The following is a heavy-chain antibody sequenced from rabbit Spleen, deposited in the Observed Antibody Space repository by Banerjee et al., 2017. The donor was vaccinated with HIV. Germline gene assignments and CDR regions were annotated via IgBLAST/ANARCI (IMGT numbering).Heavy chain of an antibody. Sequence: QSLEESGGDLVKPGASLTLTCTASGFSFSSSDYMCWVRQAPGKGLEWIGYIDLVFGSTYYASWAKGRFTISKTSSTMVTLQMTSLTAADTATYFCARDAGSGDYIDGYFNLWGPGTLVTVS. CDR3: ARDAGSGDYIDGYFNL. V-gene: IGHV1S40*01. D-gene: IGHD8-1*01. J-gene: IGHJ4*01. CDR1: GFSFSSSDY. CDR2: IDLVFGST.